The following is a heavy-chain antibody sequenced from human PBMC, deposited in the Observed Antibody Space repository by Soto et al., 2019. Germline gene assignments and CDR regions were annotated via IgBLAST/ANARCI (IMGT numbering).Heavy chain of an antibody. Sequence: GGSLRLSCAASGFTFSSYWMHWVRQAPGKGLVWVSRINSDGSSTSYADSVKGRFTISRDNAKNTLYLQMNSLRAEDTAVYYCARVGYDILTGHPLFDYWGQGTLVIVSS. CDR1: GFTFSSYW. CDR2: INSDGSST. D-gene: IGHD3-9*01. CDR3: ARVGYDILTGHPLFDY. V-gene: IGHV3-74*01. J-gene: IGHJ4*02.